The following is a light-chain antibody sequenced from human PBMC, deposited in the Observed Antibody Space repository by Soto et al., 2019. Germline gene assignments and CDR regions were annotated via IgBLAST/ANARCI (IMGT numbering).Light chain of an antibody. CDR1: QSISVW. V-gene: IGKV1-5*03. Sequence: DIQMTQSPSTLSASVGDRVTITCRASQSISVWLAWYQQKAGKAPNLLIYKASRLESGVPSRFSGSGSETEFTLTISGLQPGDSATYYCQQYNSSFGQGTKVDIK. J-gene: IGKJ1*01. CDR3: QQYNSS. CDR2: KAS.